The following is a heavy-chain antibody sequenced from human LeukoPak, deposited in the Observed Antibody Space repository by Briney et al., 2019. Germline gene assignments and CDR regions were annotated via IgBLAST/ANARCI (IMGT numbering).Heavy chain of an antibody. J-gene: IGHJ6*04. CDR3: ARDGDTSGMDV. CDR2: IKQDGSEK. CDR1: GFTFSNYW. V-gene: IGHV3-7*01. Sequence: PGGSLRLSCVASGFTFSNYWMTWVRQAPGKGLEWVANIKQDGSEKYYVDSVKGQFTISRDNAKNSLYLQLNSLRAEDTAAYYCARDGDTSGMDVWGKGTTVTVSS. D-gene: IGHD5-18*01.